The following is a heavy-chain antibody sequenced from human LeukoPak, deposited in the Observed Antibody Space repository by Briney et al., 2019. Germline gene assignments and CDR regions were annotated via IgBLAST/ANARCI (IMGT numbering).Heavy chain of an antibody. J-gene: IGHJ5*02. CDR3: VRDES. Sequence: GGSLRLSCVGSGFTFSWHWMSWVRQAPGKGLEWVANINQDGSTKYYVDSVKGRFTISRDNAKNSLYLQMSSLRAEDTAVYYCVRDESWGQGTLVTVSS. CDR2: INQDGSTK. CDR1: GFTFSWHW. V-gene: IGHV3-7*03.